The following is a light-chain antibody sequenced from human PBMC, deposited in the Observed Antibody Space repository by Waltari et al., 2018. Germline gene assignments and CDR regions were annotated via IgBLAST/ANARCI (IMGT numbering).Light chain of an antibody. J-gene: IGKJ1*01. CDR3: LQDYSYPRT. V-gene: IGKV1-6*01. CDR2: TAS. Sequence: AIQMTQSPSSLSASVGDRVTITCRASQGIRNDLGWYQQKPGDAPKLLIDTASTLQSGVTSRFSGSGSGTDFTLTITSLQPEDFATYFCLQDYSYPRTFGQGTKVEIK. CDR1: QGIRND.